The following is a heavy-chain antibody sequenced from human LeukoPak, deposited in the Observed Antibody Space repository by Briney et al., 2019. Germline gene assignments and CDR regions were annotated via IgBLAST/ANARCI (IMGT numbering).Heavy chain of an antibody. Sequence: PGGSLRLSCAASGFTFGSYAIHWVRQAPGKGLEWVAHINPDGRDTYYVDSVKGRFTISRDNAQNSMYLQMNSLRVEDTAVYYCTSWGDTTAEYFQRWGQGTLVTVPS. J-gene: IGHJ1*01. CDR2: INPDGRDT. D-gene: IGHD2-21*02. V-gene: IGHV3-7*01. CDR3: TSWGDTTAEYFQR. CDR1: GFTFGSYA.